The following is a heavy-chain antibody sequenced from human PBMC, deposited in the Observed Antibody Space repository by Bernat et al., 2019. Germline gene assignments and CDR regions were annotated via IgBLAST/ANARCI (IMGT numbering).Heavy chain of an antibody. CDR2: ISGSGDST. J-gene: IGHJ3*02. CDR3: AKDTMGLEPGAFEI. Sequence: EVQLVESGGGLVQPGGSLRLSCSAFGFTFSSYAMSWVRQAPGKGLEWVSAISGSGDSTYYTDSVKGRLTISRDNSKNTLYLQMNSLRTEETAVYYCAKDTMGLEPGAFEIWGQGTMVTVSS. D-gene: IGHD6-19*01. V-gene: IGHV3-23*04. CDR1: GFTFSSYA.